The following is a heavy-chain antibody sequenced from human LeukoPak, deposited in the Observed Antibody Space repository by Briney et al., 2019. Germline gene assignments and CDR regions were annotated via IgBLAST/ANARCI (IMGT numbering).Heavy chain of an antibody. Sequence: GGSLRLSCAASGLIVSSNYMSWVRQAPGKGLEWVSVIYNGGITYADSVKGRFTISRDSSENTVYLQMNSLRAEDTAVYYCARDLGYSSDYWGQGTLVTVSS. CDR3: ARDLGYSSDY. V-gene: IGHV3-66*01. CDR2: IYNGGIT. CDR1: GLIVSSNY. J-gene: IGHJ4*02. D-gene: IGHD6-13*01.